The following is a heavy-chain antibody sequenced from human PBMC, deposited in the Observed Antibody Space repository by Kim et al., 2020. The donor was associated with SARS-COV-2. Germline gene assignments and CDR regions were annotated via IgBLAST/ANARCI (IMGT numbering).Heavy chain of an antibody. CDR3: AREPPDADQFDY. J-gene: IGHJ4*02. V-gene: IGHV4-31*02. Sequence: YYTPSRKSRVTSSVDTCKNHFTLKVGSVTAADTGVYYCAREPPDADQFDYWGQGTLVTVSS.